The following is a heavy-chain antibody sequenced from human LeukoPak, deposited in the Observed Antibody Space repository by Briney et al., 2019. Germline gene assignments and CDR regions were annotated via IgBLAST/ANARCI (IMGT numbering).Heavy chain of an antibody. CDR2: IYTSGST. D-gene: IGHD4-17*01. CDR1: GGSISSYY. Sequence: PSETLSLTCTVSGGSISSYYWSWIRQPAGKGLEWIGRIYTSGSTNYNPSLKSRVTISVDTSKNQFSLKLSSVTAADTAVYYCARLATYGGNSRGIDYWGQGTLVTVSS. V-gene: IGHV4-4*07. J-gene: IGHJ4*02. CDR3: ARLATYGGNSRGIDY.